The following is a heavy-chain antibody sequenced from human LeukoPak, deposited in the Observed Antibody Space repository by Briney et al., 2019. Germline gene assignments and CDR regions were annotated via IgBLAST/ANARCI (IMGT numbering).Heavy chain of an antibody. CDR3: ARDLGVGSYDSSGLDY. V-gene: IGHV3-11*04. Sequence: GGSLRLSCAASGFTFNDYQMSWIRQAPGKGLEWLSHISSSGDTTYYADSVRGRFTIPRDNAKKSLYLQKRSLRSEDTSVFFCARDLGVGSYDSSGLDYWGEGGLVTVSS. CDR1: GFTFNDYQ. D-gene: IGHD3-22*01. J-gene: IGHJ4*02. CDR2: ISSSGDTT.